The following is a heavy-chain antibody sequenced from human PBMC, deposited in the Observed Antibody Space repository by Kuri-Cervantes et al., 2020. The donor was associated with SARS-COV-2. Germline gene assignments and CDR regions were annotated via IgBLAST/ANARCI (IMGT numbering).Heavy chain of an antibody. V-gene: IGHV3-23*01. CDR1: GFSFSTYA. CDR3: AKDLAVAGSEDDS. J-gene: IGHJ4*02. Sequence: GESLKISCVGSGFSFSTYAMSWVRQAPGKGLQWVSSINGGGEETYYAGSVKGRFAISRDNSKNTLSLQLNSLRAEDTAVYYCAKDLAVAGSEDDSWGQGTLVTVSS. D-gene: IGHD6-19*01. CDR2: INGGGEET.